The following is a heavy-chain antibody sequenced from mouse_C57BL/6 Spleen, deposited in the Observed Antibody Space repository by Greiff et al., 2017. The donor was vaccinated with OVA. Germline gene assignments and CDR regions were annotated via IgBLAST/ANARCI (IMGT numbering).Heavy chain of an antibody. V-gene: IGHV1-59*01. Sequence: QVQLQQPGAELVRPGTSVKLSCKASGYTFTSYWMHWVKQRPGQGLEWIGVIDSSDSYTTYNQKLKGKATLTVDTSSSTAYMQLSSLTSEDSAVYYCARLMVTTRGYYYAMDYWGQGTSVTVSS. CDR1: GYTFTSYW. CDR3: ARLMVTTRGYYYAMDY. J-gene: IGHJ4*01. D-gene: IGHD2-2*01. CDR2: IDSSDSYT.